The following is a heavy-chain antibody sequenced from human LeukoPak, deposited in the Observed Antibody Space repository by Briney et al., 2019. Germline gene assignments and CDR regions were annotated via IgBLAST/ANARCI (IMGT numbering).Heavy chain of an antibody. V-gene: IGHV4-39*01. CDR2: IYYSGRA. J-gene: IGHJ4*02. CDR3: ARRVGSRSDS. D-gene: IGHD6-13*01. Sequence: PGGSLRLSCAASGFTFSSYAMSWVRQPPGKGLEWIGSIYYSGRAYYNPSLKSRVTISVDTSKNQFSLNLTSVTAADTAVYYCARRVGSRSDSWGQGTLVTVSS. CDR1: GFTFSSYA.